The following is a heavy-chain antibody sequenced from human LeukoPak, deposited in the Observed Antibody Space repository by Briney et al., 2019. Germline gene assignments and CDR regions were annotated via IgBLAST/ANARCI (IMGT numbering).Heavy chain of an antibody. V-gene: IGHV3-53*01. Sequence: GGSLRLSCAASGFTVSSNYMTWVRQAPGKGLEWVSVIYSGGSPYYADSVKGRFTISRDNSKNTLYLQMNSLRAEDTAVYYCAKDRPWLRRSYWYFDLWGRGTLVTVSS. CDR3: AKDRPWLRRSYWYFDL. CDR1: GFTVSSNY. J-gene: IGHJ2*01. CDR2: IYSGGSP. D-gene: IGHD5-12*01.